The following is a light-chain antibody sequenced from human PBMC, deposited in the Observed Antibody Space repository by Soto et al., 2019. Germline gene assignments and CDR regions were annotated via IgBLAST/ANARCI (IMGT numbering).Light chain of an antibody. CDR1: QSVSSH. J-gene: IGKJ5*01. CDR3: QQRSYPIT. Sequence: IRMTQSPAIVSVSPGGSATLSCRASQSVSSHVVWYQQKPGQAPRLLIYDASHRATGIPVRFSGSGSESDFTLTISSLEPEDFAVYYCQQRSYPITFGQGTRLEI. CDR2: DAS. V-gene: IGKV3-11*01.